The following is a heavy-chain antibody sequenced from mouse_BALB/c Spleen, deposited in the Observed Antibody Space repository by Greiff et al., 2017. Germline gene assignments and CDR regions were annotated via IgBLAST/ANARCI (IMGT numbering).Heavy chain of an antibody. D-gene: IGHD1-1*01. J-gene: IGHJ4*01. CDR1: GFTFTDYY. Sequence: EVQVVESGGGLVQPGGSLRLSCATSGFTFTDYYMSWVRQPPGKALEWLGFIRNKANGYTTEYSASVKGRFTISRDNSQSILYLQMNTLRAEDSATYYCARGYYGSYAMDYWGQGTSVTVSS. CDR2: IRNKANGYTT. V-gene: IGHV7-3*02. CDR3: ARGYYGSYAMDY.